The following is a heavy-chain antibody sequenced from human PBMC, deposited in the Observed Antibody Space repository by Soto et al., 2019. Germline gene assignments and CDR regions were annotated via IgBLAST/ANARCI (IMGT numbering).Heavy chain of an antibody. CDR2: INHSGST. V-gene: IGHV4-34*01. CDR3: AREIAVAPFRLRYFDY. D-gene: IGHD6-19*01. CDR1: GGSFSGYY. J-gene: IGHJ4*02. Sequence: PSETLSLTCAVYGGSFSGYYWSWIRQPPGKGLEWIGEINHSGSTNYNPSLKSRVTISVDTSKNQFSLKLSSVTAADTAVYYCAREIAVAPFRLRYFDYWGQGTLVTVSS.